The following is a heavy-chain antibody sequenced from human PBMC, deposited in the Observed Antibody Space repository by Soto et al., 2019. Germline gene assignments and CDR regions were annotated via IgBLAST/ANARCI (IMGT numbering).Heavy chain of an antibody. Sequence: QPQLVQSGPEVKKPGASVKVSCKASHYTFTSYGVSWVRQAPGQGLEWMGWSSSQNGNTVYAQNFQGRVTLTTAPSPSTAFMELRSLRSDDTALSYCARDRHYYTSDRVDYWGQGTLVTVSS. CDR1: HYTFTSYG. CDR3: ARDRHYYTSDRVDY. D-gene: IGHD3-10*01. CDR2: SSSQNGNT. J-gene: IGHJ4*02. V-gene: IGHV1-18*01.